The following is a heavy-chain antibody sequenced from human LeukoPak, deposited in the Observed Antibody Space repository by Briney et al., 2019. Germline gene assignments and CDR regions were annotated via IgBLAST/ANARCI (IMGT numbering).Heavy chain of an antibody. Sequence: ASVKVSCKASGYNFAGSGISWVRQAPGQGLEWMGWISAYNSDTNYAQEFHGRVTMTTDTPTSTAYMELSSLRSEDTAVYYCARGLRLAGTIIGYWGQGTLVTVSS. CDR1: GYNFAGSG. V-gene: IGHV1-18*01. D-gene: IGHD6-19*01. CDR3: ARGLRLAGTIIGY. J-gene: IGHJ4*02. CDR2: ISAYNSDT.